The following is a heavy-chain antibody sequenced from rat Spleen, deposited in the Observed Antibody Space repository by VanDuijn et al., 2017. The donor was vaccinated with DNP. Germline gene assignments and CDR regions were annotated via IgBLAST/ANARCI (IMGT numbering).Heavy chain of an antibody. J-gene: IGHJ2*01. CDR3: ARGGRSYFDY. V-gene: IGHV5-19*01. D-gene: IGHD1-11*01. Sequence: EVQLVESGGGLVQPGRSLKLSCAASGFTFSNYGLHWIRQAPTKGLEWVSSISPRNNLTYYRDSVKGRFTISRDNAKSTLYLQMNSLRSEDTATYYCARGGRSYFDYWGQGVMVTVSS. CDR1: GFTFSNYG. CDR2: ISPRNNLT.